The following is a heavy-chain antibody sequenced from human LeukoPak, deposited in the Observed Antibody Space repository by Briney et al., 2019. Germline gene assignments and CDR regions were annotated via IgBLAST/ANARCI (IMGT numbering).Heavy chain of an antibody. CDR3: ARGVLVRGVIITAGY. D-gene: IGHD3-10*01. CDR2: INPNSGGT. J-gene: IGHJ1*01. Sequence: ASVTVSCKASGYTFTAHFMHWVRQAPGQGLEWMGWINPNSGGTNYAQKFQGRVTMTRDTSLSTAYMELSRLRSHDTAVYYCARGVLVRGVIITAGYWGQGTLVTVSS. CDR1: GYTFTAHF. V-gene: IGHV1-2*02.